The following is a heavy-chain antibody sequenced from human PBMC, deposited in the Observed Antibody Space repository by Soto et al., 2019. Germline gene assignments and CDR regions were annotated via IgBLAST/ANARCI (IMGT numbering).Heavy chain of an antibody. CDR2: IKSKTDGGTT. J-gene: IGHJ1*01. CDR1: GHTFSNAW. D-gene: IGHD1-1*01. Sequence: EVQLVESGGDLAEPGGSLRLSCVTSGHTFSNAWMSWVRQAPGKGLEWVGRIKSKTDGGTTDYAAPVKGRFTISRDDSKRTLYLQMSSLETDDTAVYYCVTISRSSPWGCWGQGTLVTVSS. V-gene: IGHV3-15*01. CDR3: VTISRSSPWGC.